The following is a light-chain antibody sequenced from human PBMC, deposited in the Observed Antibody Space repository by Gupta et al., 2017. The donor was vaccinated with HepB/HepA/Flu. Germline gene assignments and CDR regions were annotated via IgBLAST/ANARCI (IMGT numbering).Light chain of an antibody. Sequence: DIQMTQSPSTLSASIGDRVTFTCLASHSISSWLAWYQQKSGKAPKLLIYQASTLQTGVPSRFSGSGSGAEFTITISSLQPDDFATDYCQQYNSFAWTFGQGTKVEFK. V-gene: IGKV1-5*03. J-gene: IGKJ1*01. CDR1: HSISSW. CDR2: QAS. CDR3: QQYNSFAWT.